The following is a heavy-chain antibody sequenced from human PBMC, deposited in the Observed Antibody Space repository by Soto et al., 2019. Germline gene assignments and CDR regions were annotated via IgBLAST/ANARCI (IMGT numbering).Heavy chain of an antibody. CDR1: GGSMSNYD. CDR2: VYYSGST. J-gene: IGHJ4*02. D-gene: IGHD4-17*01. V-gene: IGHV4-59*13. CDR3: TREQTSTVVTQ. Sequence: ASETLSLTCTVSGGSMSNYDWSLIRQRPGRGLEWIGCVYYSGSTNYNPSLKIRVTISVDTSKYQFSLKLTSVTSADTAVYYCTREQTSTVVTQWGPGTLVPVSS.